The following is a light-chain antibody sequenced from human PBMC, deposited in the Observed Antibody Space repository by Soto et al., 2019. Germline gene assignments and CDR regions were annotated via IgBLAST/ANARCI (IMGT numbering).Light chain of an antibody. CDR2: SND. CDR1: TSNIGSNA. V-gene: IGLV1-44*01. CDR3: TVWDDSLNGRL. J-gene: IGLJ2*01. Sequence: SVLTQPPSASGTPGQRVTFSCSGSTSNIGSNAVNWYQQLPGTAPKLVIYSNDRRPSGVPDRFSGSKSGTSASLAISGLQSEDEADYYCTVWDDSLNGRLFGGGTKVTVL.